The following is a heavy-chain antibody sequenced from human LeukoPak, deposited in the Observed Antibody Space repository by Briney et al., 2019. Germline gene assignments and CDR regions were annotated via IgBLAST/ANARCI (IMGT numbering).Heavy chain of an antibody. Sequence: GGSLRLSCAASGFTFSSYAMSWVRQAPGEGLEWVSTISGSADNTNYAEAVKGRFTISRDNSKNTMYLQMNSLRAEDTAVYYCAKQGFGCWGQGTLVTVSS. J-gene: IGHJ4*02. CDR3: AKQGFGC. CDR2: ISGSADNT. CDR1: GFTFSSYA. V-gene: IGHV3-23*01.